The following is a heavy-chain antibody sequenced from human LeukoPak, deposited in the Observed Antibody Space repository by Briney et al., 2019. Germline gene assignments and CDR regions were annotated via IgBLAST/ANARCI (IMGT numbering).Heavy chain of an antibody. V-gene: IGHV3-11*06. D-gene: IGHD2-2*01. CDR1: GFTFSDYY. Sequence: GGSLRLSCAASGFTFSDYYMSWIRQAPGKGLEWVSYISSSSSYTNYADSVKGRFTISRDNAKNSLYLQMNSLRAEHTAVYYCARDPGYCSSTSCYGGGVDYWGQGTLVTVSS. CDR3: ARDPGYCSSTSCYGGGVDY. CDR2: ISSSSSYT. J-gene: IGHJ4*02.